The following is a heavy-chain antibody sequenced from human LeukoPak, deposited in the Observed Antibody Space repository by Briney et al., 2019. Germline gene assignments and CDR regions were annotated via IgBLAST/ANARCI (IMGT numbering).Heavy chain of an antibody. V-gene: IGHV1-8*01. CDR1: GYTFTSYD. CDR3: ATRRLERRAGSWFDP. CDR2: MNPNSGNT. J-gene: IGHJ5*02. Sequence: ASVRVSCKASGYTFTSYDINWVRRASGQGLEWMGWMNPNSGNTGYAQKFQGRISITRNTSINTAYMQLSSLTSDDTAVYYCATRRLERRAGSWFDPWGQGTLVTVSS. D-gene: IGHD3-3*01.